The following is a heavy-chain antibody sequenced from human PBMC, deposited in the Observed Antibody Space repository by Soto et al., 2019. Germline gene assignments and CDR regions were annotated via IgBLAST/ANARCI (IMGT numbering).Heavy chain of an antibody. D-gene: IGHD4-17*01. V-gene: IGHV4-59*08. Sequence: SETLSLTCTVSGGSISSYYWSWIRQPPGKGLEWIGYTYYSGSTNYNPSLKSRVTISVDTSKNQLSLKLSSVTAADTAVYYCARRYGYYFDDWGQGTLVTVSS. CDR1: GGSISSYY. CDR3: ARRYGYYFDD. J-gene: IGHJ4*02. CDR2: TYYSGST.